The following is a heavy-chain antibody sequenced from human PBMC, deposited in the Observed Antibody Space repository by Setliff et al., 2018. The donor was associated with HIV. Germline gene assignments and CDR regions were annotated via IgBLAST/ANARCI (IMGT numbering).Heavy chain of an antibody. CDR3: ARGRGESRTNYFDY. V-gene: IGHV3-7*03. J-gene: IGHJ4*02. CDR1: GFTFSSYG. Sequence: PGGSLRLSCAASGFTFSSYGMHWVRQAPGKGLEWVANIRQDGSEQFYVDSVKGRFTISRDNAKNSLYLQMNSLRAEDTAVYFCARGRGESRTNYFDYWGQGSLVTGSS. CDR2: IRQDGSEQ.